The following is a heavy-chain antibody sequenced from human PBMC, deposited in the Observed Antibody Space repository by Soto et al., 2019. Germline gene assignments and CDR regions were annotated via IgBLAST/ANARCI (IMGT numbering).Heavy chain of an antibody. CDR1: GGSFTSYT. V-gene: IGHV1-69*02. D-gene: IGHD3-10*02. Sequence: QVQLVQSGAEVKKPGSSVKVSCEASGGSFTSYTFTWVRQAPGQGLEWMGRIIPIKGRADYALKLQDRVTITADRSTKTVYMELRGLRPEDTAIYYCAKSLPYVDHAYMDVWGKGTTVTVSS. J-gene: IGHJ6*03. CDR2: IIPIKGRA. CDR3: AKSLPYVDHAYMDV.